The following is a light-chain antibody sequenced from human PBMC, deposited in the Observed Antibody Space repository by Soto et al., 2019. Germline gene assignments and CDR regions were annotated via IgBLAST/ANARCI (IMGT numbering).Light chain of an antibody. CDR1: QGIRND. CDR2: DAS. CDR3: QQYENLPT. J-gene: IGKJ5*01. Sequence: IQMTQSPSSLSASVGYRVTITFRASQGIRNDLGWYQQKPGRAPKLLIYDASNLEAGVPSRFRGSGSGTDFTFTISRLQPEDIATYYCQQYENLPTFGQGTRLEI. V-gene: IGKV1-33*01.